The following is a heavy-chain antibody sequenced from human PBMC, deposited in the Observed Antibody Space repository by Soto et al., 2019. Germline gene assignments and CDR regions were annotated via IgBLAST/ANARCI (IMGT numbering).Heavy chain of an antibody. CDR2: IYYSGST. J-gene: IGHJ5*02. D-gene: IGHD5-12*01. CDR1: GGSISSYY. Sequence: ETLSLTCTVSGGSISSYYWSWIRQPPGKGLEWIGYIYYSGSTNYNPSLKSRVTISVDTSKNQFSLKLSSVTAADTAVYYCARHNPRGYSGSLAGWFDPWGQGTLVTVSS. V-gene: IGHV4-59*08. CDR3: ARHNPRGYSGSLAGWFDP.